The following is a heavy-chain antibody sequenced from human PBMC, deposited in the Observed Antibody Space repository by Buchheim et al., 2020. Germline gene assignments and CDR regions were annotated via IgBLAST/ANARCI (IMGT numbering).Heavy chain of an antibody. D-gene: IGHD1-26*01. CDR3: AKERGSGSYYHYYYGMDV. CDR1: GFTFITYG. J-gene: IGHJ6*02. CDR2: ISNDERNR. Sequence: QVQLVESGGGVVQTGRSLRLSCAASGFTFITYGMHWVRKSPGKGLEWVAVISNDERNRYYADSVRGRFTISRDNSKNTLYLQMNILRDEDTAIYYCAKERGSGSYYHYYYGMDVWGQGTT. V-gene: IGHV3-30*18.